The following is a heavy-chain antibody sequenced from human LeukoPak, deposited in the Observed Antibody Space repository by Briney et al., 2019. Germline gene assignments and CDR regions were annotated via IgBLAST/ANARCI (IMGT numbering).Heavy chain of an antibody. J-gene: IGHJ4*02. D-gene: IGHD2-21*01. CDR1: GYTFTDYY. Sequence: ASVKVSCKASGYTFTDYYIHWVRQAPGQGLEWMGWINSNSGATNYAQKFQGRVTMTRDTSISTAYMELSSLRSDDTAVYYCARVPGGAAYDLDHWGRGTLVTVSS. CDR3: ARVPGGAAYDLDH. V-gene: IGHV1-2*02. CDR2: INSNSGAT.